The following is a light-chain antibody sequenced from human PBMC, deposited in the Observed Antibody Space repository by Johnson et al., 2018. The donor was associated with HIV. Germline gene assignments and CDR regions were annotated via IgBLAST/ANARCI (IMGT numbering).Light chain of an antibody. CDR2: SNN. CDR3: AAWDDSLNGLYV. V-gene: IGLV1-44*01. CDR1: SSNIGNNY. J-gene: IGLJ1*01. Sequence: QSLLTQPPSVSAAPGQKVTISCSGSSSNIGNNYVSWYQQLPGTAPKLLIYSNNQRPSGVPDRFSGSKSGTSASLAIRGLQSEDEADYYCAAWDDSLNGLYVFGTGTKVTVL.